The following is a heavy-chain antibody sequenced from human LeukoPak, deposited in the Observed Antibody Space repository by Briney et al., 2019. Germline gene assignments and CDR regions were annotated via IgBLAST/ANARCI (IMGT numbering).Heavy chain of an antibody. CDR3: ASGPDDILTGPSYMDV. Sequence: GGTLRLSCAASGFTFSSYEMNWVRQAPGKGLEWVSYISSSGSTIYYADSVKGRFTISRDNAKNSLYLQMNSLRAEDTAVYYCASGPDDILTGPSYMDVWGKGTTVTISS. CDR2: ISSSGSTI. J-gene: IGHJ6*03. V-gene: IGHV3-48*03. CDR1: GFTFSSYE. D-gene: IGHD3-9*01.